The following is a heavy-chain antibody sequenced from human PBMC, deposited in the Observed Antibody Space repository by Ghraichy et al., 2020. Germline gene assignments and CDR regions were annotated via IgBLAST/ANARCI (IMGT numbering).Heavy chain of an antibody. CDR1: GDRLSNSNVA. CDR3: TRDVVSLMRGSLLASHSRLMDV. CDR2: TYYTSRWIF. V-gene: IGHV6-1*01. D-gene: IGHD3-10*01. J-gene: IGHJ6*02. Sequence: SQTLSLTCDISGDRLSNSNVAWNWIRQTPSRGLEWLGRTYYTSRWIFDYGESVQGRGVINPDTRRNQVSLQLISVVPEDTAVYYCTRDVVSLMRGSLLASHSRLMDVWGQGITVTVSS.